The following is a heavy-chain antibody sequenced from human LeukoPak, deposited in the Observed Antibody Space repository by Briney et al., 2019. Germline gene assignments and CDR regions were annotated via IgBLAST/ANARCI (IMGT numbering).Heavy chain of an antibody. CDR1: GGSISSGGYS. D-gene: IGHD2-15*01. V-gene: IGHV4-30-2*01. CDR3: ARVGPVAGTFDY. J-gene: IGHJ4*02. CDR2: IYHSGST. Sequence: SETLSLTCAVSGGSISSGGYSWSWIRQPPGKGLEWIGYIYHSGSTYYNPSLKSRVTISVDRSKNQFSLKLSSVTAADTAVYYCARVGPVAGTFDYWGQGTLVIVSS.